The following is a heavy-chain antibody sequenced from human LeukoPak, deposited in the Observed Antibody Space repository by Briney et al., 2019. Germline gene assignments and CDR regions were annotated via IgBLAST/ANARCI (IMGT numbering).Heavy chain of an antibody. J-gene: IGHJ3*02. Sequence: GGSLRLSCAVSGFTFSSYGMHWVRQAPGKGREWVAFIRYHGSKKYYADSVKGRFTTSRDNSKNTLYLQMNSLRAGGMVVYYCARDPWVADAFDIWGQGTMVTVSS. CDR2: IRYHGSKK. CDR3: ARDPWVADAFDI. D-gene: IGHD2-15*01. CDR1: GFTFSSYG. V-gene: IGHV3-30*02.